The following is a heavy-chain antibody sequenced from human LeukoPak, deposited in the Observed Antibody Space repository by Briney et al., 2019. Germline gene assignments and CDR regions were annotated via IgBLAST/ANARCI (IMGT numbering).Heavy chain of an antibody. CDR3: AKTPIIGQGWLRGSFDY. CDR1: GFTFSSYG. V-gene: IGHV3-30*02. Sequence: GGSLRLSCAASGFTFSSYGMHWVRQAPGKGLEWVAFIQYDGSNKYYADSVKGRFTISRDNSKNTLYLQMNSLRAEDTAVYHCAKTPIIGQGWLRGSFDYWGQGTLVTVSS. J-gene: IGHJ4*02. D-gene: IGHD5-12*01. CDR2: IQYDGSNK.